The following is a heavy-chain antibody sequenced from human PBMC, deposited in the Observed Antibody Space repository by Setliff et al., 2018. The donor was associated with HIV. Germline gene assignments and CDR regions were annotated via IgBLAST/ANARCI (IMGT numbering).Heavy chain of an antibody. CDR3: ARAATAIGNFDY. CDR2: INHSGST. Sequence: PSETLSLTCTVSDSGTYYWSWIRQPAGKGLEWIGEINHSGSTNYNPSLKSRVTISVDTSKNQFSLKLSSVTAADTAVYYCARAATAIGNFDYWGQGTLVTVSS. CDR1: DSGTYY. V-gene: IGHV4-34*01. D-gene: IGHD2-21*02. J-gene: IGHJ4*02.